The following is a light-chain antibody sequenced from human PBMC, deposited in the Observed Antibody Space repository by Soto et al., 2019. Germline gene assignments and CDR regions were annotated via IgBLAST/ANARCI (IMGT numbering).Light chain of an antibody. CDR2: DAS. CDR3: QQHNPYSPYT. V-gene: IGKV1-5*03. J-gene: IGKJ2*01. CDR1: QSITNC. Sequence: DIQMTQSPSTLSASVGDRVTITCRASQSITNCLAWYQQKPGKAPKLLIFDASSLRSGVPSRFSGSRSGTEFTLTISSLQHEDFATYYCQQHNPYSPYTFGQGTKLEIK.